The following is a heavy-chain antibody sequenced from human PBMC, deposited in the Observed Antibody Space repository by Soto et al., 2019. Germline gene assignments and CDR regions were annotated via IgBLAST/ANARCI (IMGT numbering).Heavy chain of an antibody. D-gene: IGHD1-26*01. CDR3: AKDSGSYYYYGMDV. CDR1: GFTFSSYG. CDR2: ISYDGSNK. J-gene: IGHJ6*02. Sequence: PVGSLRLSCAASGFTFSSYGMHWVRQAPGKGLEWVAVISYDGSNKYYADSVKGRFTISRDNSKNTLYLQMNSLRAEDTAVYYCAKDSGSYYYYGMDVWGQGTTLTVSS. V-gene: IGHV3-30*18.